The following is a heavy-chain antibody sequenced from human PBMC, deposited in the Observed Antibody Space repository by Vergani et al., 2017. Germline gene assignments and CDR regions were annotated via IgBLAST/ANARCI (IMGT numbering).Heavy chain of an antibody. V-gene: IGHV3-23*01. Sequence: EVQLLESGGGLVQPGGSLRLSCAASGFTFSSYAMSWVRQAPGKGLEWVSAISGSGGSTYYADSVKGRFTISRDNSNTTLYLQMNSLRAEDTAVYYCAKDWADTAMVFDYWGQGTLVTVSS. CDR3: AKDWADTAMVFDY. CDR1: GFTFSSYA. D-gene: IGHD5-18*01. CDR2: ISGSGGST. J-gene: IGHJ4*02.